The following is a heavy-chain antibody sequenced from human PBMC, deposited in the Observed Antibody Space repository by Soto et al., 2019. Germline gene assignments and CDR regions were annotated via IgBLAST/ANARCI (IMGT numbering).Heavy chain of an antibody. CDR3: ARFSTGYCSGGSCLFDY. Sequence: GGSLRLSCSASVFTFSSYSMNWFRQAPGKGLEWVSSISSSSSYIYYADSVKGRFTISRDNAKNSLYLQMNSLRAEDTAVYYCARFSTGYCSGGSCLFDYWGQGTLVTVSS. V-gene: IGHV3-21*01. D-gene: IGHD2-15*01. CDR2: ISSSSSYI. J-gene: IGHJ4*02. CDR1: VFTFSSYS.